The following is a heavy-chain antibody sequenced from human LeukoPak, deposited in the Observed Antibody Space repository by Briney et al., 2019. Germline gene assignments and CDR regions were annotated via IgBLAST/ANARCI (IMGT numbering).Heavy chain of an antibody. Sequence: GRSLRLSCAASGFTFSSYSMNWVRQAPGKGLEWVSSISSSSSYIYYADSVKGRFTISRDNAKNSLYLQMNSLRAEDTAVYYCARDSGLTTVTPKYYFDYRGQGTLVTVSS. J-gene: IGHJ4*02. CDR3: ARDSGLTTVTPKYYFDY. D-gene: IGHD4-17*01. V-gene: IGHV3-21*04. CDR2: ISSSSSYI. CDR1: GFTFSSYS.